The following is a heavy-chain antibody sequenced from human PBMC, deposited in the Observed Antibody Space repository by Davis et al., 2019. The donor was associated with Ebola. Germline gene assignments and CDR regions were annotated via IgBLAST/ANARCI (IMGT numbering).Heavy chain of an antibody. V-gene: IGHV5-51*01. D-gene: IGHD7-27*01. J-gene: IGHJ4*02. Sequence: GGSLRLSCGVSGYSFTTYWIGWVRQMPGKGLEWMGIIYPGDSDTRYSPSFQGQVTISVDKSISTAYLQWSSLKASDTAMYYCARPLTGAVDYWGQGTLVTVSS. CDR2: IYPGDSDT. CDR3: ARPLTGAVDY. CDR1: GYSFTTYW.